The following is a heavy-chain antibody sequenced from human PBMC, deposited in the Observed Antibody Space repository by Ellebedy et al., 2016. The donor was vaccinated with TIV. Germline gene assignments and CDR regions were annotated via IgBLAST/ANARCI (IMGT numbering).Heavy chain of an antibody. CDR1: GDTFTSYA. CDR2: IIPMFCTT. J-gene: IGHJ6*02. Sequence: SVKVSCKASGDTFTSYAITWVRQAPGQGLEWVGGIIPMFCTTNYAQKFQGRVTIAADESTGTAYMELSSLRSEDTAVFYCARETRSGYTYTYGDYYYGMDVWGQGTTVTVSS. CDR3: ARETRSGYTYTYGDYYYGMDV. V-gene: IGHV1-69*13. D-gene: IGHD5-18*01.